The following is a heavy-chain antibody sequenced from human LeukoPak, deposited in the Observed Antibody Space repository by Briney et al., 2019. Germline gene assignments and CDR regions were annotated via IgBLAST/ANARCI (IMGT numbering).Heavy chain of an antibody. CDR1: GFTFSSFP. J-gene: IGHJ4*02. CDR2: INSDGSST. Sequence: GGSLRLSCSASGFTFSSFPMHWVRQAPGEGLVWVSRINSDGSSTSYADSVKGRFTISRDNAKNTLYLQMNSLRAEDTAVYYCARDRDHDYWGQGTLVTVSS. CDR3: ARDRDHDY. V-gene: IGHV3-74*01. D-gene: IGHD1-14*01.